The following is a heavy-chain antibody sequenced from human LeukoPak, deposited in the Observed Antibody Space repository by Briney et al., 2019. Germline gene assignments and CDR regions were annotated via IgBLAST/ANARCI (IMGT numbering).Heavy chain of an antibody. D-gene: IGHD1-26*01. V-gene: IGHV1-2*02. J-gene: IGHJ6*03. CDR3: ASLYSGSGPGNYYYMDV. Sequence: GASVKVSCKASGYTLTGYYMHWVRQAPGQGLEWMGWINPNSGGTNYAQKFQGRVTMTRDTSISTAYMELSRLRSDDTAVYYCASLYSGSGPGNYYYMDVWGKGTTVTVSS. CDR2: INPNSGGT. CDR1: GYTLTGYY.